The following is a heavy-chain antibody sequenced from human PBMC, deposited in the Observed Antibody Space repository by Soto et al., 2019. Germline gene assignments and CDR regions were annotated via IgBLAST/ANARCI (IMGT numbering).Heavy chain of an antibody. D-gene: IGHD2-8*01. J-gene: IGHJ6*02. CDR1: GFTFSNYG. CDR3: ARDIESVTAKHFFYYYAMDV. Sequence: QGQLVQSGAEVKKPGASVKLSCKASGFTFSNYGLNWVRQAPGQGLEWMGWVSANNGHTNYAQNIQGRVSMTTDTSTSTAYMELRGLTFDDTAVYYCARDIESVTAKHFFYYYAMDVWGQGTTVTVSS. V-gene: IGHV1-18*01. CDR2: VSANNGHT.